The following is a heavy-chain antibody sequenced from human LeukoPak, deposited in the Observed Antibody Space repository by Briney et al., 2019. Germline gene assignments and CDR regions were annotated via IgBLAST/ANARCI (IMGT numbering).Heavy chain of an antibody. CDR2: IYYSGST. J-gene: IGHJ4*02. V-gene: IGHV4-59*01. D-gene: IGHD3-10*01. CDR1: GXSISSYY. Sequence: PSETLSLTWTVSGXSISSYYRSWIRQPPGKGLEWIGYIYYSGSTNYNPSLKSRVTISVDTSKNQFSLKLSSVTAADTAVYYCARVGTYGSGSYLSWLDYWGQGTLVTASS. CDR3: ARVGTYGSGSYLSWLDY.